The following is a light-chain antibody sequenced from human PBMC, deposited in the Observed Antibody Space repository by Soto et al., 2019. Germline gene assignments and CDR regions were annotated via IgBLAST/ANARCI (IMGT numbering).Light chain of an antibody. CDR3: HQYDHLPYT. V-gene: IGKV1-33*01. CDR1: QNISKY. J-gene: IGKJ2*01. CDR2: DAS. Sequence: DIHMTQPPSSLSASVGDRVTITCQTSQNISKYLIWYQQSPGKAPSLLISDASNLEAGVPSRFSVHGSGTHFTFTISSLQPEDIGRYYCHQYDHLPYTFGQGTSLQIK.